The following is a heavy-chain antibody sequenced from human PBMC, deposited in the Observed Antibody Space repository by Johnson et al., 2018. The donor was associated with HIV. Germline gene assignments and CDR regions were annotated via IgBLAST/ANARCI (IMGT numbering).Heavy chain of an antibody. Sequence: DVQLAESGGGVVRPGGSLRLSCAASGFTFSNAWMTWVRQAPGKGLEWVGRIKSKTDGGTTDYVAPVKGRFTISRDDSKNTLYLQMNSLKTEDTAVYYCTTQQRADAFDIWGQGTMVTVSS. CDR2: IKSKTDGGTT. J-gene: IGHJ3*02. D-gene: IGHD6-13*01. CDR1: GFTFSNAW. V-gene: IGHV3-15*01. CDR3: TTQQRADAFDI.